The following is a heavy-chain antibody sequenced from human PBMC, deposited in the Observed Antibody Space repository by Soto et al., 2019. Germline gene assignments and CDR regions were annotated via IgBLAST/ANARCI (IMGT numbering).Heavy chain of an antibody. J-gene: IGHJ3*02. V-gene: IGHV4-59*08. D-gene: IGHD6-13*01. CDR1: GGSISSYY. Sequence: SETLSLTCTVSGGSISSYYWSWIRQPPGKGLEWIGYIYYSGSTNYNPSLKSRVTISVDTSKNQFSLKLSSVTAADTAVYYCARHSNIAAAGTIRAFDIWGQGTMVTVSS. CDR3: ARHSNIAAAGTIRAFDI. CDR2: IYYSGST.